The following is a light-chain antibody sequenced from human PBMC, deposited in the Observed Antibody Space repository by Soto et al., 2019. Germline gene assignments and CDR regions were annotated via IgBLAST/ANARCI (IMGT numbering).Light chain of an antibody. Sequence: QSVLTQPPSASGTPGQRVIISCSGSSSNIESNTVNWYQQLPGTAPRLFIYGDNRRPSGVPDRFSGAKSGASASLAISGLQSEDEADYYCGAWDDSLNAYVFGSGTQLTVL. CDR2: GDN. CDR1: SSNIESNT. CDR3: GAWDDSLNAYV. V-gene: IGLV1-44*01. J-gene: IGLJ7*01.